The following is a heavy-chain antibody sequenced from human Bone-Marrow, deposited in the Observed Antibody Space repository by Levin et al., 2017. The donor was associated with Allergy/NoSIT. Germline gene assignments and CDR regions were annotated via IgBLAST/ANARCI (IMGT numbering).Heavy chain of an antibody. CDR2: IWFDGIKK. J-gene: IGHJ5*02. V-gene: IGHV3-33*01. D-gene: IGHD6-19*01. CDR1: GMTFSHHG. CDR3: ARVRLGSGWYADT. Sequence: QPGESLKISCVASGMTFSHHGMYWVRQAPGKGLEWVAVIWFDGIKKDYGDSMKGRVTISRDNSENTLYLQMNSLRVDDTAVYYGARVRLGSGWYADTWGQGTLVTVSS.